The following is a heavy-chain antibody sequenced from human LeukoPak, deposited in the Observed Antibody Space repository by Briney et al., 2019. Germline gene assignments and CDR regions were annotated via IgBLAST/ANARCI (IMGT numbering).Heavy chain of an antibody. J-gene: IGHJ6*03. V-gene: IGHV1-2*02. Sequence: ASVKASCKASGYTFTGHHMHWVRQAPGQGLEWMGWINPDSGGTRSAQQFQGRVTMTRNTSISTAYMELSSLRSEDTAVYYCAGSGYSYYYMDVWGKGTTVTVSS. CDR1: GYTFTGHH. CDR3: AGSGYSYYYMDV. CDR2: INPDSGGT. D-gene: IGHD3-22*01.